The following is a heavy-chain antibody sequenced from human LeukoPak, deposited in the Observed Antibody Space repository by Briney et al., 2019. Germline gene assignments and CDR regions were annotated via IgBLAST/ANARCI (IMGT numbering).Heavy chain of an antibody. D-gene: IGHD6-13*01. CDR3: ARDSILGIAAAGSDY. Sequence: GGSLRLSCAASGFTFSSSAMSWVRQAPGKGLEWVSSITSSSSYMYYADSVKGRFIISRDNAKNSLYLQMNSLRAEDTAVYYCARDSILGIAAAGSDYWGQGTLVTVSS. V-gene: IGHV3-21*01. J-gene: IGHJ4*02. CDR2: ITSSSSYM. CDR1: GFTFSSSA.